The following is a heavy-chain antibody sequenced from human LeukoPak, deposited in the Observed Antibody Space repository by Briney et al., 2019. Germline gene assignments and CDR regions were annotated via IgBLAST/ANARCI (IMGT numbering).Heavy chain of an antibody. Sequence: GSLRLSCEASEFTFSSYSRNWVRQAPGKGLEWVSYISSSSSTICYAESVKGRFTISRDNAKNSLYLQMNSLRVEDTAVYYCARSRGNSGSYPLDYWGQGTLVTVSS. CDR2: ISSSSSTI. J-gene: IGHJ4*02. CDR1: EFTFSSYS. V-gene: IGHV3-48*01. D-gene: IGHD1-26*01. CDR3: ARSRGNSGSYPLDY.